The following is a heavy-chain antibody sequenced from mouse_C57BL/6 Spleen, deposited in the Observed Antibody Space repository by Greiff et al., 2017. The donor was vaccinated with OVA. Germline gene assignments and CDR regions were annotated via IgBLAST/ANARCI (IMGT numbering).Heavy chain of an antibody. Sequence: QVQLQQPGAELVMPGASVKLSCKASGYTFTSYWMHWVKQRPGQGLEWIGEIDPSDSYTNYNQKFKGKSTLTVDKSSSTAYMQLSSLTSEDSAVYYCARAYYDYDVASWFAYWGQGTLVTVSA. CDR1: GYTFTSYW. J-gene: IGHJ3*01. D-gene: IGHD2-4*01. CDR3: ARAYYDYDVASWFAY. V-gene: IGHV1-69*01. CDR2: IDPSDSYT.